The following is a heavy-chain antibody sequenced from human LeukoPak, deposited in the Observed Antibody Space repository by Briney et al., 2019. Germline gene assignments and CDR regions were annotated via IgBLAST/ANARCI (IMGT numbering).Heavy chain of an antibody. CDR2: IYYSGST. CDR3: ARAIEAGLSFDY. Sequence: SETLSLTCTVSGGSISSSSYYWGWIRQPPGKGLEWIGSIYYSGSTYYNPSLKSRVTISVDTSKNQFSLKLSSVTAADTAVYYCARAIEAGLSFDYWGQGTLVTVSS. V-gene: IGHV4-39*07. CDR1: GGSISSSSYY. J-gene: IGHJ4*02. D-gene: IGHD2/OR15-2a*01.